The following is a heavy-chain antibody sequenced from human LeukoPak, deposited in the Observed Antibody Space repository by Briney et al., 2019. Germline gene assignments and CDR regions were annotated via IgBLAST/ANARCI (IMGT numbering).Heavy chain of an antibody. CDR2: IYPGDSDT. J-gene: IGHJ4*02. Sequence: GESLKISCKGSGYSFTSYWIGWVRQMPGKGLEWVGIIYPGDSDTRYSPSFQGQVTISADKSISTAYLQWSSLKASDTAMYYCASFSRDGYTNYEGGFDYWGQGTLVTVSS. D-gene: IGHD5-24*01. CDR1: GYSFTSYW. V-gene: IGHV5-51*01. CDR3: ASFSRDGYTNYEGGFDY.